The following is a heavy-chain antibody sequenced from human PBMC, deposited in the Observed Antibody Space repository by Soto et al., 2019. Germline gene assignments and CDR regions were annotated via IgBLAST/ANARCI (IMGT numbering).Heavy chain of an antibody. D-gene: IGHD6-13*01. CDR1: GFTFSSYS. J-gene: IGHJ4*02. Sequence: PVGSLRLSCAASGFTFSSYSMNWVRQAPGKGLEWVSSISSSSSYIYYADSVKGRFTISRDHAKNSLYLQMNSLRAEDTAVYYCARYGAAAGTYYWGQGTLVTVS. V-gene: IGHV3-21*01. CDR3: ARYGAAAGTYY. CDR2: ISSSSSYI.